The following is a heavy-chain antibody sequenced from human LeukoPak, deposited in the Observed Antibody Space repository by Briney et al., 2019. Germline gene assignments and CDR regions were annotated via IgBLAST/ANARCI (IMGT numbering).Heavy chain of an antibody. CDR1: GYTFTSYA. CDR3: ARASYSGYFGYYYGMDV. Sequence: ASVKVSFKASGYTFTSYAMNWVRQAPGQGLEWMGWINTNTGNPTYAQGFTGRFVFSLDTSVSTAYLQISSLKAEDTAVYYCARASYSGYFGYYYGMDVWGQGTTVTVSS. J-gene: IGHJ6*02. CDR2: INTNTGNP. D-gene: IGHD5-12*01. V-gene: IGHV7-4-1*02.